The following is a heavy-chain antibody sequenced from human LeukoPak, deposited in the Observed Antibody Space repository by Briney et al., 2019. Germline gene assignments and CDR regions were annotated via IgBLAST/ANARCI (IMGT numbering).Heavy chain of an antibody. D-gene: IGHD6-6*01. CDR2: IYHSGVT. J-gene: IGHJ5*02. CDR3: ARDKSSYTSSSYFGA. Sequence: SETLSLTCTVSDDSISSYFWSWIRQPPGKGLEWIGYIYHSGVTHYNPSLKSRVTISVDTTKNQFSLKLSSVTAADTAVYYCARDKSSYTSSSYFGAWGQGALVTVSS. V-gene: IGHV4-59*01. CDR1: DDSISSYF.